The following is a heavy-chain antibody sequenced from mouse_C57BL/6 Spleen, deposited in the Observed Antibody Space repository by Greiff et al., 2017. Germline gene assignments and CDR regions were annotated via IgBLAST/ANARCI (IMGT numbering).Heavy chain of an antibody. CDR2: IDPSDSYT. CDR3: AREVGRDAMDY. CDR1: GYTFTSYW. D-gene: IGHD4-1*01. J-gene: IGHJ4*01. Sequence: QVQLKQSGAELVKPGASVKLSCKASGYTFTSYWMQWVKQRPGQGLEWIGEIDPSDSYTNYNQKFKGKATLTVDTSSSTAYMQLSSLTSEDSAVYYGAREVGRDAMDYWGQGTSVTVSS. V-gene: IGHV1-50*01.